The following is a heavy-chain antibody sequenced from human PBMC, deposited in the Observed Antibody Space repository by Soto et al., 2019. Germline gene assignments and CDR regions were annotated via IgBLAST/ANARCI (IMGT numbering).Heavy chain of an antibody. J-gene: IGHJ6*02. CDR2: IKTNTEGGTT. CDR1: GLTISNAW. Sequence: EVQLVESGGGFIYPGGSLRLSYAASGLTISNAWMNWVRQAPGKGLEWVGRIKTNTEGGTTDYAAAVKGRFTVSRDDSKNTLYLRMNSLKTEDTAVYYCTTGSVEGVWGQGTTVTVSS. D-gene: IGHD2-15*01. CDR3: TTGSVEGV. V-gene: IGHV3-15*07.